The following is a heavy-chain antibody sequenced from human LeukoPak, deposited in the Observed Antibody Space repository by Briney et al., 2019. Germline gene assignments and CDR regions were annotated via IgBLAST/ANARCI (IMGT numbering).Heavy chain of an antibody. D-gene: IGHD2-15*01. J-gene: IGHJ4*02. CDR1: GFTFSSYG. CDR2: TRYDGSNK. CDR3: AKAPVTTCRGAFCYPFDY. Sequence: GGSLRLSCAASGFTFSSYGMYWVRQAPGKGLEWVAFTRYDGSNKYYADSVKGRFTISRDSSKNTLFLQMNRLRPEDAAVYYCAKAPVTTCRGAFCYPFDYWGLGTLVTVSS. V-gene: IGHV3-30*02.